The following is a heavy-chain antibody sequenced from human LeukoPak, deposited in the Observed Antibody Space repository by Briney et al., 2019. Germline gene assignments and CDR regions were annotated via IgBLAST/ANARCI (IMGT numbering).Heavy chain of an antibody. V-gene: IGHV3-23*01. CDR1: GFSLSTYA. Sequence: GGSLRLSCVASGFSLSTYAMSWVRQAPGKGPEWVSAISGAGGRTYYADSVKGRFTISRDNSKNTLYLQMDSLRAEDTAVYYCAKDRADNGDRLRFDPWGQGTLVTVSS. CDR2: ISGAGGRT. CDR3: AKDRADNGDRLRFDP. J-gene: IGHJ5*02. D-gene: IGHD4-17*01.